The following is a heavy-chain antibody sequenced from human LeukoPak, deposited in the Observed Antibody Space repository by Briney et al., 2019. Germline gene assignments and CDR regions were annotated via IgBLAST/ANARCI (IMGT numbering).Heavy chain of an antibody. Sequence: SETPSLTCTVSGGSISSYYRSWIRQPAGKGLEWIGRIYTSGSTNYNPSLKSRVTMSVDTSKNQFSLKLSSVTAADAAIYYCARGTLLRGVPFDPWGQGTLVTVSS. CDR1: GGSISSYY. J-gene: IGHJ5*02. D-gene: IGHD3-10*01. CDR3: ARGTLLRGVPFDP. V-gene: IGHV4-4*07. CDR2: IYTSGST.